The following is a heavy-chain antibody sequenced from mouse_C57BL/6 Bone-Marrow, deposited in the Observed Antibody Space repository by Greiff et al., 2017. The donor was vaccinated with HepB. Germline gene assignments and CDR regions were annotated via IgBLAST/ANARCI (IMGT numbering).Heavy chain of an antibody. D-gene: IGHD1-1*01. V-gene: IGHV5-9*01. J-gene: IGHJ2*01. CDR2: ISGGGGNT. CDR3: ARLDTTVVDY. Sequence: EVKLVESGGGLVKPGGSLKLSCAASGFTFSSYTMSWVRQTPEKRLEWVATISGGGGNTYYPDSVKGRFTISRDNAKNTLYLQMSSLRSEDTALYYCARLDTTVVDYWGQGTTLTVSS. CDR1: GFTFSSYT.